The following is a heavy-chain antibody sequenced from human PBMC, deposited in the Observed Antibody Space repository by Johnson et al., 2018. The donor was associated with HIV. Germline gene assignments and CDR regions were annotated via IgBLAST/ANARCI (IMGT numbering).Heavy chain of an antibody. CDR2: ISYDGSEK. J-gene: IGHJ3*02. D-gene: IGHD7-27*01. CDR3: AKGLNWGGDAFDI. CDR1: GFTFSSYA. V-gene: IGHV3-30*04. Sequence: VQLVESGGGVVQPGRSLRLSCAASGFTFSSYAMHWVRQAPGKGLEWVAVISYDGSEKYYVDSVKGRFTISRDNAKNSLYLQMNSLRAEDTAVYYCAKGLNWGGDAFDIWGQGTMVTVSS.